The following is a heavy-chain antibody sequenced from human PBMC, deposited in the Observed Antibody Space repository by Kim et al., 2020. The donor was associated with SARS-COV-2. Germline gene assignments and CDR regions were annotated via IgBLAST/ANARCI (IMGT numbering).Heavy chain of an antibody. CDR1: GFTFTNYW. CDR2: INSDGTEI. Sequence: GGSLRLSCAASGFTFTNYWMHWVRQAPGKGLVWVSNINSDGTEINYADSVKGRFTITRDNAKNTLYLQMNSLRAEDAAVYYCARKSNGDLDFWGQGTLVTVSS. V-gene: IGHV3-74*01. J-gene: IGHJ4*02. CDR3: ARKSNGDLDF. D-gene: IGHD4-17*01.